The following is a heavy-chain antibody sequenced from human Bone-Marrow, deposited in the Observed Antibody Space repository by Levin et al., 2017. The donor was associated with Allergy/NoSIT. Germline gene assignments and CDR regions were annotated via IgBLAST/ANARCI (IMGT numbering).Heavy chain of an antibody. J-gene: IGHJ4*02. CDR1: GFTFSNYG. Sequence: PGGSLRLSCAASGFTFSNYGIHWVRQAPGKGLEWVAVISYDGAYQYYLESVKGRFTISRDDSKNTLFLQMNSLRPEDTAVYYCARDPLAYCGADCYTFDYWGQGALVTVSS. V-gene: IGHV3-30*03. CDR2: ISYDGAYQ. D-gene: IGHD2-21*02. CDR3: ARDPLAYCGADCYTFDY.